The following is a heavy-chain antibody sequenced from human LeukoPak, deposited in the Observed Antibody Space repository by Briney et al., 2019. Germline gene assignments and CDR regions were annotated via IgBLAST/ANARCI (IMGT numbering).Heavy chain of an antibody. Sequence: ASVKVSCKASGYTYTSYAMNWVRQAPGQGLEWMGWINTNTGNPTYAQGFTGRFVFSLDTSVSTAYLQISSLKAEDTAVYYCARGRRRAVAGTPHWFDPWGQGTLVTVSS. CDR3: ARGRRRAVAGTPHWFDP. D-gene: IGHD6-19*01. V-gene: IGHV7-4-1*02. CDR2: INTNTGNP. CDR1: GYTYTSYA. J-gene: IGHJ5*02.